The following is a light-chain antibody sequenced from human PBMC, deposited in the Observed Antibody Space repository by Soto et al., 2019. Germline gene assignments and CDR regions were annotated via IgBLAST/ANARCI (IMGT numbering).Light chain of an antibody. J-gene: IGKJ2*01. CDR3: QQSYSTLMYT. V-gene: IGKV1-12*01. CDR1: QGISTN. CDR2: AAS. Sequence: DIQMTQSPSSVSASVGDRVTITCRASQGISTNLAWYQQKPGKAPKLLIYAASTLQSGVPPRFSGSGSGSDFTLTISSLQPDDFAIYFCQQSYSTLMYTFGQGTKVDIK.